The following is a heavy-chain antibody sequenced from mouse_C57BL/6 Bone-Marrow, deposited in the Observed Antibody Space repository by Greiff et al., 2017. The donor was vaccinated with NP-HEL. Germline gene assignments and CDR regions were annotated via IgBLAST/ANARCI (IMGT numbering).Heavy chain of an antibody. CDR2: IDPEDGET. CDR3: ARLITTVVAHWYFDV. J-gene: IGHJ1*03. V-gene: IGHV14-2*01. CDR1: GFNIKDYY. D-gene: IGHD1-1*01. Sequence: VHVKQSGAELVKPGASVKLSCTASGFNIKDYYMHWVKQRTEQGLEWIGRIDPEDGETKYAPKFQGKATITADTSSNTAYLQLSSLTSEDTAVYYCARLITTVVAHWYFDVWGTGTTVTVSS.